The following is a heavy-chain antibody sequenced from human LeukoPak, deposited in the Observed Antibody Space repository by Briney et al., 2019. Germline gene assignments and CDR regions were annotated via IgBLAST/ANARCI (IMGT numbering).Heavy chain of an antibody. V-gene: IGHV4-39*07. CDR3: ARESDRYCFSTSCPNWFDP. CDR1: GGSISSGSYY. D-gene: IGHD2-2*01. Sequence: PSETLSLTCTVSGGSISSGSYYWGWIRQPPGKGLEWFGSLYYSGSTYYNPSLKSRVTMSVDTSKNKFSLKLKSVTAADTAVYYCARESDRYCFSTSCPNWFDPWGQGSLVTVSS. CDR2: LYYSGST. J-gene: IGHJ5*02.